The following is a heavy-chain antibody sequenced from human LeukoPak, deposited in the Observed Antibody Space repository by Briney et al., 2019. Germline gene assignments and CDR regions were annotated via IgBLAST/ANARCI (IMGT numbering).Heavy chain of an antibody. CDR1: GFTFSSYW. CDR3: ASQQWLLSDFDY. J-gene: IGHJ4*02. V-gene: IGHV3-7*01. Sequence: PGGSLRLSCAASGFTFSSYWVSWVRQAPGKGLEWVANIKQDGSDKYYVDSVKGRFTISRDNAKNSLYLQMNSLRAEDTAVYYCASQQWLLSDFDYWGQGTLVTVSS. CDR2: IKQDGSDK. D-gene: IGHD6-19*01.